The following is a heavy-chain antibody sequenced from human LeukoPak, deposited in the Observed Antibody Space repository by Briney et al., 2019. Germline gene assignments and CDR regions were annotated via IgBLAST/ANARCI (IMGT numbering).Heavy chain of an antibody. V-gene: IGHV3-30*02. D-gene: IGHD3-10*01. CDR2: IRYDGSNK. CDR3: AKDGMDYGSGSSSGY. J-gene: IGHJ4*02. CDR1: GFTFSSYG. Sequence: GSLRLSCAASGFTFSSYGMHWVRQAPGKGLEWVALIRYDGSNKYYADSVKGRFTISRDNSKNTLYLQMNSLRAEDTAVYYCAKDGMDYGSGSSSGYWGQGTLVTVSS.